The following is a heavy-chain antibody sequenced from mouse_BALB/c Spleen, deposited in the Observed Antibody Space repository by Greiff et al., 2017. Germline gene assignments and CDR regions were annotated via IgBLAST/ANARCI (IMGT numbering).Heavy chain of an antibody. Sequence: QVQLQQSGPELVKPGASVKISCKASGYAFSSSWMNWVKQRPGQGLEWIGRIYPGDGDTNYNGKFKGKATLTADKSSSTAYMQLSSLTSVDSAVYFCARSWDGYYVRNFDYWGQGTTLTVSS. J-gene: IGHJ2*01. CDR1: GYAFSSSW. V-gene: IGHV1-82*01. D-gene: IGHD2-3*01. CDR3: ARSWDGYYVRNFDY. CDR2: IYPGDGDT.